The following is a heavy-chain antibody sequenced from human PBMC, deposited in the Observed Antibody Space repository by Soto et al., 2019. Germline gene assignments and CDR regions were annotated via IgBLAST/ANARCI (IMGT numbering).Heavy chain of an antibody. D-gene: IGHD3-3*01. V-gene: IGHV4-31*03. CDR3: ARDPPRFWSGPRGMDV. Sequence: QVQLQESGPGLVKPSQTLSLTCTVSGGSISSGGYYWSWIRQHPGKGLDGIGYIYYSGSTYYNPSLKSRVTISVDTSKNQFSLKLSSVTAADTAVYYCARDPPRFWSGPRGMDVWGQGTTVTVSS. CDR1: GGSISSGGYY. J-gene: IGHJ6*02. CDR2: IYYSGST.